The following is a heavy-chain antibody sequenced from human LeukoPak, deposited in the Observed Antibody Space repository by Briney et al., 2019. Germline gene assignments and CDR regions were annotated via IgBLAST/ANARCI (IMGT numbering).Heavy chain of an antibody. J-gene: IGHJ3*02. Sequence: GGSLRLSCAASGFTISSYSMNWVRQAPGKGLEWVSSISSSSSYIYYADSVKGRFTISRDNAKNSLYLQMNSLRAEDTAVYYCARGSGDSSGYYYFNEGAFDIWGQGTMVTVSS. V-gene: IGHV3-21*01. CDR2: ISSSSSYI. CDR3: ARGSGDSSGYYYFNEGAFDI. CDR1: GFTISSYS. D-gene: IGHD3-22*01.